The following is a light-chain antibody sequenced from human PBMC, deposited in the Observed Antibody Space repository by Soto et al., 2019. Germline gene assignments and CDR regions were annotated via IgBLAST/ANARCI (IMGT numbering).Light chain of an antibody. J-gene: IGLJ3*02. CDR2: SSN. CDR3: AAWDGSLNVVL. Sequence: LTQPPSASGTPGQMVTISCSGSSSNIGTNTVNWYQQFPRSAPKLLMYSSNQRPSGVPDRFSGSKSGTSASLAISGLQSEDEADYYCAAWDGSLNVVLFGGGTKVPVL. CDR1: SSNIGTNT. V-gene: IGLV1-44*01.